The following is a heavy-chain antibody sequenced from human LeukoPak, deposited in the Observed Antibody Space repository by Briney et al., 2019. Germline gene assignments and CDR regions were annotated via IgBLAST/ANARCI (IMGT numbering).Heavy chain of an antibody. V-gene: IGHV4-4*02. J-gene: IGHJ4*02. D-gene: IGHD6-13*01. CDR3: ARQGYSSSWYPYYFDY. CDR2: IHHSGST. Sequence: SETLSLTCTVSGDFIPSSHWWSWVRQPPGKGLEWIGEIHHSGSTNYNPSLRSRVTISVDISKNQFSLRLNSVTAADTAVYYCARQGYSSSWYPYYFDYWGQGTLVTVSS. CDR1: GDFIPSSHW.